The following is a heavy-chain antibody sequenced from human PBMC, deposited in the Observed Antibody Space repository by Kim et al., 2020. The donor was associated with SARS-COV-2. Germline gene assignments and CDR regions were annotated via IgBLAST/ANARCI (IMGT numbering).Heavy chain of an antibody. CDR2: IWYDGSNK. Sequence: GGSLRLSCAASGFTFSSYGMHGVRQAPGKGLEWVAVIWYDGSNKYYADSVKGRFTISRDNSKNTLYLQMNSLRAEDTAVYYCARDLKYYDILTGYYPPQGVYYYYGMDVWGQGTTVTVSS. CDR3: ARDLKYYDILTGYYPPQGVYYYYGMDV. V-gene: IGHV3-33*01. J-gene: IGHJ6*02. CDR1: GFTFSSYG. D-gene: IGHD3-9*01.